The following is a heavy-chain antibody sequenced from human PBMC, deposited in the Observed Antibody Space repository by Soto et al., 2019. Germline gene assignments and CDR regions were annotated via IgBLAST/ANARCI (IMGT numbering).Heavy chain of an antibody. Sequence: QVQLVESGGGVVQPGRSLRLSCAASGFTFSSYGMHWVRQAPGKGLVWVAVISYDGSNKYYADSVKGRFTISRDNSKNTLYLQMNSLRAEDTAVYYCAKVPPYYGSGSYFDYWGQGTLVTVSS. CDR3: AKVPPYYGSGSYFDY. CDR1: GFTFSSYG. J-gene: IGHJ4*02. D-gene: IGHD3-10*01. V-gene: IGHV3-30*18. CDR2: ISYDGSNK.